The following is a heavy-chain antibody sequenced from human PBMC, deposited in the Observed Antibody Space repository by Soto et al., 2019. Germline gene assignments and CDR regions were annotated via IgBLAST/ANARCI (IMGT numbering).Heavy chain of an antibody. J-gene: IGHJ2*01. CDR2: IIPIFGTA. V-gene: IGHV1-69*12. CDR1: GGTFSSYT. CDR3: ARGNHRWLQLWYFDL. D-gene: IGHD5-12*01. Sequence: QVQLVQSGAGVKKPGSSLTVSCKASGGTFSSYTISWVRQAPGQGLEWMGGIIPIFGTANYAQKFQGRVTITADESTSTAYMELSSLRSEDTAVYYCARGNHRWLQLWYFDLWGRGTLVTVSS.